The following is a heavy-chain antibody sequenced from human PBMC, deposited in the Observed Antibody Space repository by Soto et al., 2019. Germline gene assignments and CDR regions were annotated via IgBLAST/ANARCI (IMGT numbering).Heavy chain of an antibody. Sequence: SGPTLVNPTHTLTLTCTFSGFSLSTNGMGVAWIRQSPGKALECLTIMYWNGDKRYSPSLRTRLTIAKDTSENQVVLTMTNMDPVDTGTYYCAHRGTSGSLTWGQGARVTVSS. CDR3: AHRGTSGSLT. CDR2: MYWNGDK. CDR1: GFSLSTNGMG. V-gene: IGHV2-5*01. J-gene: IGHJ5*02. D-gene: IGHD1-26*01.